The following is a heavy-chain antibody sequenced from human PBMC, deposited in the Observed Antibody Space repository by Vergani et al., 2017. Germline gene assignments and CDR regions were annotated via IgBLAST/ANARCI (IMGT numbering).Heavy chain of an antibody. V-gene: IGHV4-30-2*01. J-gene: IGHJ4*02. CDR2: IYHSGST. Sequence: QLQLQESGSGLVKPSQTLSLTCAVSGGSISSGGYSWSWIRQPPGKGLEWIGYIYHSGSTYYNPSLKSRVTISVDRSKNQFSLKLSSVTAADTAVYYCARVRFLEWLSMYYFDYWGQGTLVTVSS. D-gene: IGHD3-3*01. CDR1: GGSISSGGYS. CDR3: ARVRFLEWLSMYYFDY.